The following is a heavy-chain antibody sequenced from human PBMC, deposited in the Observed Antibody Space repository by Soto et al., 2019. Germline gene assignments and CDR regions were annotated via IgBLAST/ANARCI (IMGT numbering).Heavy chain of an antibody. CDR3: AKDRLGGNFDY. Sequence: GGSLRLSCAASGFTFNNYAMNWVRQAPGKGLEWVATISGTGGSTYYADYVKGRFTNSRDNSKNTLYLQMNSLRVEDTAAYYCAKDRLGGNFDYWGQGTQVTVSS. J-gene: IGHJ4*02. CDR2: ISGTGGST. V-gene: IGHV3-23*01. CDR1: GFTFNNYA.